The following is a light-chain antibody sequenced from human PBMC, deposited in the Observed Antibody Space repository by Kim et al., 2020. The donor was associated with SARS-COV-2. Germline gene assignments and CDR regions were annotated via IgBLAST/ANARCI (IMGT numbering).Light chain of an antibody. CDR2: GAS. V-gene: IGKV3D-7*01. CDR1: QSVSSSY. CDR3: QQDYNLPIT. Sequence: PGERVTPSCRASQSVSSSYLTWYQQKPGQAPRLLIYGASTRATGIPARFSGSGSGTDFTLTISSLQPEDFAVYYCQQDYNLPITFGQGTRLEIK. J-gene: IGKJ5*01.